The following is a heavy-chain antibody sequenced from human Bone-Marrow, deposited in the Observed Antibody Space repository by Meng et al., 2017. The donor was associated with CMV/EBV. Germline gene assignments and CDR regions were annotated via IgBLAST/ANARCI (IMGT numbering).Heavy chain of an antibody. CDR1: GFTFDDYG. CDR3: ARDFSVVPAGRYFDY. CDR2: ISGSGGST. Sequence: GESLKISCAASGFTFDDYGMSWVRQAPGKGLEWVSAISGSGGSTYYADSVKGRFTVSRDNSKNTLYLQMNSLRVEDTAVYYCARDFSVVPAGRYFDYWGQGTLVTVSS. V-gene: IGHV3-23*01. J-gene: IGHJ4*02. D-gene: IGHD2-8*01.